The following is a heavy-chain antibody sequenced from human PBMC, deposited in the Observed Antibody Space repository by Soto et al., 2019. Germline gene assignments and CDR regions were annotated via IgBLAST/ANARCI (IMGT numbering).Heavy chain of an antibody. J-gene: IGHJ5*02. V-gene: IGHV4-61*05. CDR3: ARGGIAAVTNYFAP. CDR2: IDHRGSS. CDR1: GGSISSSGYY. Sequence: SETLSLTCAVSGGSISSSGYYWGWIRQPPGRGLEWVGEIDHRGSSNYNPSLKSRVTISVDKSKNQFSLRLAAVTAADTSVYYCARGGIAAVTNYFAPWGQGTLVTVSS. D-gene: IGHD6-13*01.